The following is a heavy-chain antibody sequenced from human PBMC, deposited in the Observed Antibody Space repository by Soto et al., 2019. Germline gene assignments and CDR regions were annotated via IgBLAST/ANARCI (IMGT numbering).Heavy chain of an antibody. J-gene: IGHJ6*02. Sequence: GGSLRLSCAASGFTFSSYAMHWVRKAPGKGLEWVAVISYDGSNKYYADSVKGRFTISRDNSKNTLYLQMHSLRAEDMAVYYCARAGGXGSGSYYGNYYYYGMDVWGQGTTVTVSS. D-gene: IGHD3-10*01. V-gene: IGHV3-30-3*01. CDR3: ARAGGXGSGSYYGNYYYYGMDV. CDR1: GFTFSSYA. CDR2: ISYDGSNK.